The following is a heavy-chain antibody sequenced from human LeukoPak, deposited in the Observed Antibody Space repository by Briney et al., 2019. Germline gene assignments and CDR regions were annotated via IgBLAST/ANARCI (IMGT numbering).Heavy chain of an antibody. V-gene: IGHV3-23*01. CDR2: ISGSGGST. CDR1: RFTFSSYG. D-gene: IGHD6-13*01. J-gene: IGHJ4*02. CDR3: AKVIAAAGIVIDY. Sequence: GGSLRLSCAASRFTFSSYGMSWVRQAPGKGLEWVSAISGSGGSTYYADSVKGRFTISRDNSKNTLYLQMNSLRAEDTAVYYCAKVIAAAGIVIDYWGQGTLVTVSS.